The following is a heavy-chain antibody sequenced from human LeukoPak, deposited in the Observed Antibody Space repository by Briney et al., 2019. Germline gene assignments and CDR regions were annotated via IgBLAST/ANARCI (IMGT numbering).Heavy chain of an antibody. Sequence: PGGSLRLSCAASGFTFSSYWMNWVRKAPGKGLEWVSSISSSSSYIYYADSVKGRFAISRDNAKNSLYLQMNSLRAEDTAVYYCARAGRYSPFFDYWGQGTLVTVSS. CDR3: ARAGRYSPFFDY. CDR1: GFTFSSYW. D-gene: IGHD5-18*01. V-gene: IGHV3-21*01. CDR2: ISSSSSYI. J-gene: IGHJ4*02.